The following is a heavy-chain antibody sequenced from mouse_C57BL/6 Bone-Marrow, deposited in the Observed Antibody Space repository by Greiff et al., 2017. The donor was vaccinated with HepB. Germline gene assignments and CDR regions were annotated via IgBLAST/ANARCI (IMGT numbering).Heavy chain of an antibody. CDR3: TRGPYYGSSPYWYFDV. CDR2: IYPGNSDT. J-gene: IGHJ1*03. CDR1: GYTFTSYW. D-gene: IGHD1-1*01. V-gene: IGHV1-5*01. Sequence: VQLQQSGTVLARPGASVKMSCKTSGYTFTSYWMHWVKQRPGQGLEWIGAIYPGNSDTSYNQKFKGKAKLTAVTSASTAYIELSSLTNEDSAVYYCTRGPYYGSSPYWYFDVWGTGTTVTVSS.